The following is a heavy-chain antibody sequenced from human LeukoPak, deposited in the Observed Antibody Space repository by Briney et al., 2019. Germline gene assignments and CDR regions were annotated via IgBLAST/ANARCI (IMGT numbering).Heavy chain of an antibody. J-gene: IGHJ4*02. D-gene: IGHD3-9*01. CDR2: IYHSGST. Sequence: PSETLSLTCAVSGYSISSGYYWGWIRQPPGKGLEWIGRIYHSGSTYYNPSLKSRVTISVDTSKNQFSLKLSSVTAADTAVYYCARHTEISYYDILTGYTFDYWGQGTLVTVSS. V-gene: IGHV4-38-2*01. CDR3: ARHTEISYYDILTGYTFDY. CDR1: GYSISSGYY.